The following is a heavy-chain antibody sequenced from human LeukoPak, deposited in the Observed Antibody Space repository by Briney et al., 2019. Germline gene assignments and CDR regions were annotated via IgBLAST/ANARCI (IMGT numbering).Heavy chain of an antibody. CDR3: ARERGYSGYGLDAFDI. J-gene: IGHJ3*02. CDR2: IIPIFGTA. CDR1: GGTFSSYA. D-gene: IGHD5-12*01. V-gene: IGHV1-69*06. Sequence: SVKVSCKASGGTFSSYAISWVRQAPGQGLEWMGGIIPIFGTANYAQKFQGRVTITADKSTSTAYMELSSLRSEDTAVYYCARERGYSGYGLDAFDIWGQGTMVTVSS.